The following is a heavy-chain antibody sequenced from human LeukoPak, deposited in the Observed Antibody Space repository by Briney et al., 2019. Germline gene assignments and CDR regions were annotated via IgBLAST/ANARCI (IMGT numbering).Heavy chain of an antibody. CDR2: INHSGST. D-gene: IGHD4-23*01. CDR1: GGSFSGYY. V-gene: IGHV4-34*01. J-gene: IGHJ4*02. Sequence: SETLSLTCALYGGSFSGYYWSWIRQPPGKGLKWIGEINHSGSTNYNPSLKSRVTISVDTSKNQFSLKLSSVTAADTAVYYCARGRGFGGNARFDYWGQGTLVTVSS. CDR3: ARGRGFGGNARFDY.